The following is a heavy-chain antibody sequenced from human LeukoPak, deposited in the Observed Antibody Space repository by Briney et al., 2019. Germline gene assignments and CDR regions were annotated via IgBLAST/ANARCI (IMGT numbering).Heavy chain of an antibody. V-gene: IGHV3-11*04. CDR3: ARPYCSGGSCYLDY. Sequence: PGGALRTSCAASGFTFSGNYMSWFRQAPAEGLEGGFYISSSGSTIYYADSVKGRFTISRDNAKNSLYLQMNSLRAEDTAVYYCARPYCSGGSCYLDYWGQGTLVTVSS. CDR1: GFTFSGNY. CDR2: ISSSGSTI. J-gene: IGHJ4*02. D-gene: IGHD2-15*01.